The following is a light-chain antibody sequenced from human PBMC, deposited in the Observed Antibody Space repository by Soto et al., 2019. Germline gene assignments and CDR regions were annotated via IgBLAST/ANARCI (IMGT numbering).Light chain of an antibody. Sequence: QLVLTQPPSVSGAPGQRVTISCTGSSSNIGAGYDVHWYQQLPGTAPKLLIYXNSNXXXGVPDRFSGSKSGTSASLAITGXXXXXXXXXYCQSYDSSLSGSVFGGGTKLTVL. CDR1: SSNIGAGYD. V-gene: IGLV1-40*01. CDR3: QSYDSSLSGSV. J-gene: IGLJ3*02. CDR2: XNS.